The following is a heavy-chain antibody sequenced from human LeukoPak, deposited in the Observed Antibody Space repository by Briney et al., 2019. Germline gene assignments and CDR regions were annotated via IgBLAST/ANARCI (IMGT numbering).Heavy chain of an antibody. V-gene: IGHV4-31*03. CDR3: ARAVYYYDSSGPIPDY. D-gene: IGHD3-22*01. CDR2: IYYSGST. Sequence: PSETLSLTCTVSGGSISSGGYYWSWIRQHPGKGLEWIGYIYYSGSTYYNPSLKSRVTISVGTSKNQFSLKLSSVTAADTAVYYCARAVYYYDSSGPIPDYWGQGTLVTVSS. J-gene: IGHJ4*02. CDR1: GGSISSGGYY.